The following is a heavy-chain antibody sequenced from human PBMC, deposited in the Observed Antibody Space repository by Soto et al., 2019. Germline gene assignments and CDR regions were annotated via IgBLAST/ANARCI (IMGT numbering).Heavy chain of an antibody. D-gene: IGHD1-26*01. J-gene: IGHJ4*02. Sequence: EVQLVESGGDFAQPGGSLRLSCAVSGFTFTSFGMIWVRQAPGKGLEWVSFIGSGAGSFVSYADSVKGRFTISRDNAKNSLYLQMNSLRDDDTAVHYCVRDPDGILDFDYWGQGTLVTVSS. V-gene: IGHV3-48*02. CDR3: VRDPDGILDFDY. CDR1: GFTFTSFG. CDR2: IGSGAGSFV.